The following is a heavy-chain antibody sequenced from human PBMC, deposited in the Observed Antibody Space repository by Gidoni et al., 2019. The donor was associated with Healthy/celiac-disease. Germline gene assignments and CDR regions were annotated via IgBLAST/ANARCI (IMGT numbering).Heavy chain of an antibody. CDR3: ARVLGYCSGGSCYNWYFDL. CDR1: GGSIIRGGYY. Sequence: QVQLQESGPGLVKPSQTLSLTCTVSGGSIIRGGYYWSWIRQHPGKGLEWIGFIYYSGSTYYNPSLKSRVTISVETSKNQFSLKLSSVTAADTAVYYCARVLGYCSGGSCYNWYFDLWGRGTLVTVSS. J-gene: IGHJ2*01. CDR2: IYYSGST. D-gene: IGHD2-15*01. V-gene: IGHV4-31*03.